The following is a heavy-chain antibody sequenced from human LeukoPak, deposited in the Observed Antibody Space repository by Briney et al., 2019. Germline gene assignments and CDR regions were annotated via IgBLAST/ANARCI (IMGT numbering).Heavy chain of an antibody. D-gene: IGHD4-17*01. CDR1: GGTFSSYA. J-gene: IGHJ3*02. CDR2: IIPILGIA. V-gene: IGHV1-69*04. CDR3: ARLTDYGDYESPINDAFDI. Sequence: GASVKVSCKASGGTFSSYAISWVRQAPGQGREWMGRIIPILGIANDAQKLQGRVTITADKSTRTAYMELSSLRSEHTAVYYCARLTDYGDYESPINDAFDIWGQGTMLTVSS.